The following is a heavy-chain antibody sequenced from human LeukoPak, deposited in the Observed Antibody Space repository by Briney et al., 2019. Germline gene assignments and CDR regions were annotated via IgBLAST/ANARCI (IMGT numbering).Heavy chain of an antibody. D-gene: IGHD7-27*01. J-gene: IGHJ4*02. CDR3: ATRKLGNDY. V-gene: IGHV3-7*03. CDR1: GFTFSNYW. Sequence: GGSLRLSCAASGFTFSNYWMSWVRQAPGKGLEWVANIKQDGSEKYYADSVKGRFTISRDNAKNSLYLQMNSLRAEDTAVYYCATRKLGNDYWGQGTLVTVSS. CDR2: IKQDGSEK.